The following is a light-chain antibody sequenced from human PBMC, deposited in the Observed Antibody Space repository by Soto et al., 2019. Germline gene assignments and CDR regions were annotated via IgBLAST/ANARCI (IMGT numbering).Light chain of an antibody. CDR2: LYSDGSH. Sequence: QSVLTQSPSASASLGASVKLTCTLSSGHSSYAIAWHQQQPEKGPRYLMKLYSDGSHNKGDGIPDRFSGSSSGAERCLTIASLQSEDEADYYCQTWGTAFRVFGGGTKVTVL. CDR1: SGHSSYA. V-gene: IGLV4-69*01. J-gene: IGLJ3*02. CDR3: QTWGTAFRV.